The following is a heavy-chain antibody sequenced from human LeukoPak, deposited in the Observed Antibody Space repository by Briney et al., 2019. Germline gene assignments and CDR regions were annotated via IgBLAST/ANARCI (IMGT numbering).Heavy chain of an antibody. CDR2: ISSSSSYI. CDR1: GFTFSSYS. J-gene: IGHJ3*02. V-gene: IGHV3-21*04. D-gene: IGHD1-26*01. CDR3: AESPVGATGAFDI. Sequence: SGGSLRLSCAASGFTFSSYSMNWVRQAPGKGLEWVSSISSSSSYIYYADSVKGRFTISRDNAKNSLYLQMNSLRAEDTAVYYCAESPVGATGAFDIWGQGTMVTVSS.